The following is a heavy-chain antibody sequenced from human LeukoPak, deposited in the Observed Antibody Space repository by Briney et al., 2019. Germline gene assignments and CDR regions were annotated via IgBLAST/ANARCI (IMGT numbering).Heavy chain of an antibody. J-gene: IGHJ3*02. CDR1: GGTFSSYA. Sequence: GASVKVSCKASGGTFSSYAISWVRQAPGQGLEWMGGIIPIFGTANYAQKFQGRVTMTEDTSTDTAYMELSSLRSEDTAVYYCATGGRITIIWGQGTMVTVSS. CDR3: ATGGRITII. CDR2: IIPIFGTA. D-gene: IGHD3-3*01. V-gene: IGHV1-69*06.